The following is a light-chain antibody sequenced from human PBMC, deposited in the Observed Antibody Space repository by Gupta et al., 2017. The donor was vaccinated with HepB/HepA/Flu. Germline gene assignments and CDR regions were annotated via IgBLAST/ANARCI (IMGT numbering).Light chain of an antibody. CDR1: QDVNRW. CDR2: AAS. CDR3: QQSNSLPFT. V-gene: IGKV1-12*01. J-gene: IGKJ4*02. Sequence: IQMTQSPSSVSASVGDRVTITCRASQDVNRWLAWYQQKPGKAPKLLIYAASTVQSGVPSRFSGSGSGTDFTLNISSRQPEDFATYYCQQSNSLPFTFGGGTKVEIK.